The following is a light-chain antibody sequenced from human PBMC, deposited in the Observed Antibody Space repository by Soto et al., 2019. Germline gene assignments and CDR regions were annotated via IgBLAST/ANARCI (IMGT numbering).Light chain of an antibody. Sequence: IVLTQSPGPLSLSPGERATLSCRASQSVSSSYLAWYQQKPGQGPRLLIYGASSRATGTPDRFSGSGSGTNFTLTISSLEPEDFAVYYCQQRRSWQVTFGQGSRLEIK. V-gene: IGKV3D-20*02. CDR2: GAS. CDR1: QSVSSSY. J-gene: IGKJ5*01. CDR3: QQRRSWQVT.